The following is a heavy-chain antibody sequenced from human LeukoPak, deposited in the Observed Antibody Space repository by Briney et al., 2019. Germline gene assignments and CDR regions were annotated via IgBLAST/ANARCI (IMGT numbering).Heavy chain of an antibody. D-gene: IGHD2-15*01. V-gene: IGHV3-11*06. CDR1: GFTFSDYY. Sequence: GGSLRLSCAASGFTFSDYYMSWIRQAPGKGLEWVSYISSSSSYIYYADSVKGRFTISRDNAKNSLYLQMNSLRAEDTAVYYCARDRCSGGSCYLKYWGQGTLVTVSS. CDR3: ARDRCSGGSCYLKY. J-gene: IGHJ4*02. CDR2: ISSSSSYI.